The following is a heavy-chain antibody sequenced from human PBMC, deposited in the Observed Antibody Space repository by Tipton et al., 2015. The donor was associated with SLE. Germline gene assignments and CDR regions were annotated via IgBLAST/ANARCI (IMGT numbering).Heavy chain of an antibody. D-gene: IGHD5-18*01. CDR1: GASIGVTGYL. V-gene: IGHV4-31*03. CDR3: ARGDSADPIDY. J-gene: IGHJ4*02. CDR2: IFYSGIS. Sequence: TLSLTCTVSGASIGVTGYLWGWVRQHPGKGLEWIGHIFYSGISYYNPSLKSRVTISVDTSKNQFSLKLRSVTAADTAVYYCARGDSADPIDYWGQGTLVTVSS.